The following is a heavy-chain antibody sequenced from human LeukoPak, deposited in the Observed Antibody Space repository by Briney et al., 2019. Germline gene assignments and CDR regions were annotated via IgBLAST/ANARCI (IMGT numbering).Heavy chain of an antibody. CDR1: GFTFTTYA. J-gene: IGHJ4*02. D-gene: IGHD3-10*01. CDR2: ISYDGSNK. Sequence: GGSLRLSCAASGFTFTTYAMSWVRQAPGKGLEWVAVISYDGSNKYYADSVKGRFTISRDNSKNTLSLQMNSLRAEDTAVYYCAKTMVRGVIISPFDYWGQGTLVTVSS. CDR3: AKTMVRGVIISPFDY. V-gene: IGHV3-30*18.